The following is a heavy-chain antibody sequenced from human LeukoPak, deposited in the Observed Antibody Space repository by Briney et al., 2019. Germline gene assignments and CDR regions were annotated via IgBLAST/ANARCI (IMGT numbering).Heavy chain of an antibody. Sequence: SETLSLTCTVSGGSISSYYWSWIRQPPGKGLEWIGYIYYSGSTNYNPSLKSRVTISVDTSKNQFPLKLSSVTAADTAVYYCARVMEGYCSSTSCEPSFDYWGQGTLVTVSS. CDR3: ARVMEGYCSSTSCEPSFDY. CDR2: IYYSGST. J-gene: IGHJ4*02. V-gene: IGHV4-59*01. CDR1: GGSISSYY. D-gene: IGHD2-2*01.